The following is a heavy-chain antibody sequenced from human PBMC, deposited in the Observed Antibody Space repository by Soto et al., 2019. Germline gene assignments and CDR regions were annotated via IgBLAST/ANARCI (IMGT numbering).Heavy chain of an antibody. CDR3: AHREFHGVRGVIMWFDP. CDR1: GFSLTTTGVG. D-gene: IGHD3-10*01. J-gene: IGHJ5*02. Sequence: QITLRESGPTLVKPTQTLTLTCTFSGFSLTTTGVGVGWFRQPPGRALEWLALIYWDDDKRYSPSLKSRLTITKDTSKNQVVLTMTNLDLVDTSTYFCAHREFHGVRGVIMWFDPWGQGTLVTVSS. CDR2: IYWDDDK. V-gene: IGHV2-5*02.